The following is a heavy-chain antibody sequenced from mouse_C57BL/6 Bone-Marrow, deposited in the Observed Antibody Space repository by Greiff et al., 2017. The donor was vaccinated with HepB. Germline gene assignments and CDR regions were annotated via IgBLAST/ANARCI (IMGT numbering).Heavy chain of an antibody. Sequence: QVQLQQSGAELARPGASVKLSCKASGYTFTSYGISWVKQRTGQGLEWIGEIYPRSGNTYYNEKFKGKATLTADKSSSTAYMELRSLTSEDSAVYFCARFGETWFAYWGQGTLVTVSA. J-gene: IGHJ3*01. CDR3: ARFGETWFAY. V-gene: IGHV1-81*01. CDR2: IYPRSGNT. CDR1: GYTFTSYG.